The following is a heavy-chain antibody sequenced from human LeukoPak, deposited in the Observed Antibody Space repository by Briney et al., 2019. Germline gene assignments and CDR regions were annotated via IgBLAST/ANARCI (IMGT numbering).Heavy chain of an antibody. CDR3: AKALIIYGSGSYSIDY. V-gene: IGHV3-30*18. CDR1: GFTFSSYG. J-gene: IGHJ4*02. CDR2: ISYDGSNK. D-gene: IGHD3-10*01. Sequence: PGRSLRLSCAASGFTFSSYGMHWVRQAPGKGLEWVAVISYDGSNKYYADSVKGRFTISRDNSKNTLYLQMNSLRAEDTAVYYCAKALIIYGSGSYSIDYWGQGTLVTVSS.